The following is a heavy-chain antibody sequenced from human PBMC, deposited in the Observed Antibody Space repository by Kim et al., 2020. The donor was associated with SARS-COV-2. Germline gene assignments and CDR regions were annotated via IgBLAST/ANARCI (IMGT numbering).Heavy chain of an antibody. CDR1: GGTFSSYT. D-gene: IGHD2-15*01. Sequence: SVKVSCKASGGTFSSYTISWVRQAPGQGLEWMGRIIPILGIANYAQKFQGRVTITADKSTSTAYMELSSLRSEDTAVYYCARFRGYCSGGSCYDYGMDVWGQGTTVTVSS. CDR3: ARFRGYCSGGSCYDYGMDV. J-gene: IGHJ6*02. V-gene: IGHV1-69*02. CDR2: IIPILGIA.